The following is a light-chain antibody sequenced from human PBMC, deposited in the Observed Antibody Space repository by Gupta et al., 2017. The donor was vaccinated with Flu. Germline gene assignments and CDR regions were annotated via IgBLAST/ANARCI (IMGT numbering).Light chain of an antibody. Sequence: ATLSLAPGDRATISCRASQSVASSLAWYQQKPGQAPRLLIYDASNRATGIPARFSGSGSGTDFSLTISSLEPEDFAVYYCQQRSNWPALTFGGGTKVEIK. CDR3: QQRSNWPALT. CDR2: DAS. V-gene: IGKV3-11*01. J-gene: IGKJ4*01. CDR1: QSVASS.